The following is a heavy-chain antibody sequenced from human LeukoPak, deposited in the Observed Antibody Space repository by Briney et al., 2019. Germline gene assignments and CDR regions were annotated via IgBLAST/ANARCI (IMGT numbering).Heavy chain of an antibody. J-gene: IGHJ4*02. Sequence: SETLSLTCTVSGGSISSSSYYWGWIRQPPGKGLEWIGSIYYSGSTYYNPSLKSRVTISVDTSKNQFSLKLSSVTAADTAVYYCARDSGSYYSDYWGQGTLVTVSS. CDR1: GGSISSSSYY. V-gene: IGHV4-39*07. CDR3: ARDSGSYYSDY. CDR2: IYYSGST. D-gene: IGHD1-26*01.